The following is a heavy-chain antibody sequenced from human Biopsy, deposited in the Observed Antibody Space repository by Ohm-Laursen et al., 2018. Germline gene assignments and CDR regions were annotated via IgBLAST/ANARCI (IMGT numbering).Heavy chain of an antibody. CDR3: VAYPSSRFFENNDAFAMDV. V-gene: IGHV1-69*01. CDR1: GGAFTNYA. J-gene: IGHJ6*02. CDR2: IITVSETA. Sequence: GSSVKVSCKASGGAFTNYAINWVRQAPGHGLGWMGGIITVSETAGYAERFQGRVTITADVTTTTAYMDLSGLRSEDTAVYYCVAYPSSRFFENNDAFAMDVWGQGTTVIVSS. D-gene: IGHD6-19*01.